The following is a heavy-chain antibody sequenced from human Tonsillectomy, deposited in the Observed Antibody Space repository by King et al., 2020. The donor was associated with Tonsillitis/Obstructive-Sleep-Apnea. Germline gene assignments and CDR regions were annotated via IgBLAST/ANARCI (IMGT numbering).Heavy chain of an antibody. V-gene: IGHV4-34*01. J-gene: IGHJ5*02. D-gene: IGHD2-8*01. Sequence: VQLQQWGAGLLKPSETLSLTCAVYGGSFSDCSWSWIRQPPGKGLEWIGEISHSGSTNYNPSLKSRVTISVDTSKNQFSLKLNSVTAADTAVYYCARLWSGRHIVLPLAAYTWFDPWGQGTLVTVSP. CDR3: ARLWSGRHIVLPLAAYTWFDP. CDR1: GGSFSDCS. CDR2: ISHSGST.